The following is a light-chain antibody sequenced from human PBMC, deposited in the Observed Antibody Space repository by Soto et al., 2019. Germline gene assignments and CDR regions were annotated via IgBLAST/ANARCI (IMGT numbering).Light chain of an antibody. J-gene: IGKJ1*01. V-gene: IGKV3-20*01. CDR3: QQYVSSPRT. CDR1: QSVTSPF. CDR2: STS. Sequence: EIVLTQSPGTLSLSPGERATLSCRASQSVTSPFLAWYQQKPGQPPRLLIYSTSGRATGIPDRFSGSGSGTDFTLTISSLEPEDSAVYYCQQYVSSPRTFGQGTKVEV.